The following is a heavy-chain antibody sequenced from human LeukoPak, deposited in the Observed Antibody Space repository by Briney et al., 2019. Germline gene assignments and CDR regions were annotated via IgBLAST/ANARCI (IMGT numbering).Heavy chain of an antibody. V-gene: IGHV4-59*01. CDR1: GGSISSYY. D-gene: IGHD2-2*01. Sequence: SETLSLTCTVSGGSISSYYWSWIRQPPGKGLEWIGYIYYSGSTNYNPSLKSRVTISVDTSKNQFCLKLSSVTAADTAVYYCARGVVPAAMRVPRWFDPWGQGTLVTVSS. CDR3: ARGVVPAAMRVPRWFDP. J-gene: IGHJ5*02. CDR2: IYYSGST.